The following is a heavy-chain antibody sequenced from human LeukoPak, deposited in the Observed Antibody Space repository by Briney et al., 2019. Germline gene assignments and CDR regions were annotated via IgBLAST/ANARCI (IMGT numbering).Heavy chain of an antibody. Sequence: PGGSLRLSCAASGFTFSAYGMNWVRQAPGKGLEWVSSMSGSPNYEQYADSVKGRFTISRDNAKNSLYLQMNSLRAEDTAVYYCARDNLRGRTVGYWGQGTLVTVSS. CDR3: ARDNLRGRTVGY. CDR1: GFTFSAYG. CDR2: MSGSPNYE. J-gene: IGHJ4*02. V-gene: IGHV3-21*01. D-gene: IGHD3-10*01.